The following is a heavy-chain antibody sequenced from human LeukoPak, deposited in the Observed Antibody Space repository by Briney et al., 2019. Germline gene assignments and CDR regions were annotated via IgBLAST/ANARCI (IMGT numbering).Heavy chain of an antibody. Sequence: KPSETLSLTCAVYGGSFSGYYWSWIRQPPGKGLEWIGYIYYSGSTNYNPSLKSRVTISVDTSKNQFSLKLSSVTAADTAVYYCARVKVGCGGTSCSPNLDYWGQGTLVTVSS. V-gene: IGHV4-59*01. CDR3: ARVKVGCGGTSCSPNLDY. D-gene: IGHD2-2*01. J-gene: IGHJ4*02. CDR2: IYYSGST. CDR1: GGSFSGYY.